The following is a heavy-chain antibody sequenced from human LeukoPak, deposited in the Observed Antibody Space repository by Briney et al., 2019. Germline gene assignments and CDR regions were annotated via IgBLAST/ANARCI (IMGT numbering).Heavy chain of an antibody. CDR2: INQGGSEK. Sequence: GSLRPSCTASGFTLNYHLKGLGRPAPGEGLEWLANINQGGSEKYYVDSVKGRFTISRDNAKNSLYLQMNSLRAEDTAVYYCARDMVPAGIAFDYWGQGALVTVSS. V-gene: IGHV3-7*03. D-gene: IGHD2-2*01. CDR1: GFTLNYHL. CDR3: ARDMVPAGIAFDY. J-gene: IGHJ4*02.